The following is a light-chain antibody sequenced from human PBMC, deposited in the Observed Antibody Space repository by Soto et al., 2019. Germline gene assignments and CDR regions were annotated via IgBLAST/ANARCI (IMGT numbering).Light chain of an antibody. J-gene: IGKJ5*01. CDR2: GAS. CDR3: QQYNSWPPIT. Sequence: EVVMTPSPATLSVSPVERATLSCRASESVSSNLAWYQQRPGQAPRLVIYGASTRATGIPARFSGGGSGTEFTLTISSLQSEDFAVYYCQQYNSWPPITFGQGTRLEIK. V-gene: IGKV3-15*01. CDR1: ESVSSN.